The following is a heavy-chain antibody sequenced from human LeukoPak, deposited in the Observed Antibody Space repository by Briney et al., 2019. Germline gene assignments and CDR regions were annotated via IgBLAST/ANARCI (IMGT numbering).Heavy chain of an antibody. D-gene: IGHD3-9*01. CDR3: ARIRRPRDILTGRFRYYFDY. CDR2: IDWDDDK. V-gene: IGHV2-70*11. Sequence: SGPTLVNPTQTLTLTCTFSGFSLSTSGMCVSWIRQPPGKALEWLARIDWDDDKYYSTSLKTRLTISKDTSKNQVVLTMTNMDPVDTATYYCARIRRPRDILTGRFRYYFDYWGQGTLVTVSS. CDR1: GFSLSTSGMC. J-gene: IGHJ4*02.